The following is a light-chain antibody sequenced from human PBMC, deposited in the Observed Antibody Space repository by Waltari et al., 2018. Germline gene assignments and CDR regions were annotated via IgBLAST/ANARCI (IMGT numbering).Light chain of an antibody. V-gene: IGKV1-5*03. Sequence: DIQMTQSPSTLSASVGDSVTITCRASQSISTWLAWYQQKPGKAPMLLIYKAATLESGVPSRFSGSGSGTKFTLTISSLQPADFATYYCQQYNSDSPITFGQGTRLEIK. CDR1: QSISTW. CDR2: KAA. J-gene: IGKJ5*01. CDR3: QQYNSDSPIT.